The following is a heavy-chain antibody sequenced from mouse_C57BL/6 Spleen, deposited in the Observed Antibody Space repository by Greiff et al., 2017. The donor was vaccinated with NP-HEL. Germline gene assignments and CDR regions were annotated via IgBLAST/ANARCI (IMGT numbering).Heavy chain of an antibody. D-gene: IGHD2-3*01. CDR2: IWGVGST. V-gene: IGHV2-6*01. J-gene: IGHJ3*01. CDR3: ASDMGGYYSFAY. CDR1: GFSLTSYG. Sequence: VQRVESGPGLVAPSQSLSITCTVSGFSLTSYGVDWVRQSPGKGLEWLGVIWGVGSTNYNSALKSRLSISKDNSKSQVFLKMNSLQTDDTAMYYCASDMGGYYSFAYWGQGTLVTVSA.